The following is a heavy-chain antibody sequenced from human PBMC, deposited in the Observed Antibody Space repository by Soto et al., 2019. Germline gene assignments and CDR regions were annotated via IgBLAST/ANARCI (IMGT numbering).Heavy chain of an antibody. V-gene: IGHV4-59*08. J-gene: IGHJ5*02. CDR3: ARRRFLVGTCDGGNWLDP. D-gene: IGHD2-15*01. Sequence: QVQLQESGPGLVKPSETLSLTCTVSGDSINHYYWNWVRQAPGKGLEWIGYVPYTGRTNYNPSLKSRVTISMHTSKNLPSLRPTSLTTADTALYCCARRRFLVGTCDGGNWLDPWGQGKLVTGSS. CDR1: GDSINHYY. CDR2: VPYTGRT.